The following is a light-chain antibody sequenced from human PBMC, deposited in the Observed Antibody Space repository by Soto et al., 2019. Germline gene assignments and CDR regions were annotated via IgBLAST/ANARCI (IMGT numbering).Light chain of an antibody. CDR2: GAS. CDR3: QQYGSSAYT. CDR1: QSVSSTF. Sequence: EIVLTQSPGTLSLSPGDRATLSCRASQSVSSTFLAWYQQKPGQAPRLLIYGASNRATGIPDRFSGSGSGTDFTLTISSLEPEDFAVYYCQQYGSSAYTFGQGTKLVIK. J-gene: IGKJ2*01. V-gene: IGKV3-20*01.